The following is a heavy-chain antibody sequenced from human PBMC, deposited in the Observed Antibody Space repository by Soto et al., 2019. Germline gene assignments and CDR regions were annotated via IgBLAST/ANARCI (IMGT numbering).Heavy chain of an antibody. CDR1: GVSISSDNW. J-gene: IGHJ4*02. Sequence: QVQLQESGPGLVRPSGTVSLTCAVSGVSISSDNWWSWVRQPPGKGLEWIGEIHHSGSTNYNPSLKSRVTMSVVPSKDLFSLTLNSVTAAATAFYYCARDQGSHPGDWGQGTLVSVSS. V-gene: IGHV4-4*02. CDR3: ARDQGSHPGD. D-gene: IGHD6-13*01. CDR2: IHHSGST.